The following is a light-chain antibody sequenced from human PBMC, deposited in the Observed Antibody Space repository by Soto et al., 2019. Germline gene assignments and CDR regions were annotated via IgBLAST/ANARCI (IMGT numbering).Light chain of an antibody. Sequence: DIQMTQSPSTLSASAGDRVTITCRASQSISTWLAWYQQKPGKAPKLLIYGASSLASGAPSRFSGSGSGTEFTLTISSLQSEDFAVYYCQQYNDNWPTFGQGTKVDIK. CDR3: QQYNDNWPT. CDR1: QSISTW. J-gene: IGKJ1*01. CDR2: GAS. V-gene: IGKV1-5*01.